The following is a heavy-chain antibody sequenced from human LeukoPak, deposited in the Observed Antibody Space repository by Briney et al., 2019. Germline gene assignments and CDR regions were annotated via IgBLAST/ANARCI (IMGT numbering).Heavy chain of an antibody. CDR3: ARSRVGASIDY. J-gene: IGHJ4*02. V-gene: IGHV3-33*01. CDR2: IWYDGSNK. CDR1: GFTFSSYG. Sequence: GGSLRLSCAASGFTFSSYGMHWVRQAPGKGLEWVAVIWYDGSNKDYADSVKGRFTISRDNSKNTLYLQMNSLRAEDTAVYYCARSRVGASIDYWDQGTLVTVSS. D-gene: IGHD1-26*01.